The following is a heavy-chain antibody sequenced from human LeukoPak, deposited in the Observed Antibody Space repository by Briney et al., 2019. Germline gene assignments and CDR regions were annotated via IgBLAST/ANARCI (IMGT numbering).Heavy chain of an antibody. CDR1: GFTFSNAW. CDR3: TTDDILTGYHTFDY. J-gene: IGHJ4*02. Sequence: GWSLRLSCAASGFTFSNAWMNWVRQAPGKGLEWVGRIKSKTDGGTTDDAAPVKGRLIISRDDSKNTLYLQMNSLKTEDTAMYYCTTDDILTGYHTFDYWGQGTLVTVSS. CDR2: IKSKTDGGTT. V-gene: IGHV3-15*01. D-gene: IGHD3-9*01.